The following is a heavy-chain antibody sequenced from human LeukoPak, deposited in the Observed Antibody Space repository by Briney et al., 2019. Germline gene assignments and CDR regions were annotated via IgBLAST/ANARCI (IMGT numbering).Heavy chain of an antibody. CDR1: GFTFSSYW. V-gene: IGHV3-20*04. CDR3: ARDRRKNWFDP. J-gene: IGHJ5*02. CDR2: INWNGGST. D-gene: IGHD1-14*01. Sequence: TGGSLRLSCAASGFTFSSYWMSWVRQAPGKGLEWVSGINWNGGSTGYADSVKGRFTISRDNAKNSLYLQMNSLRAEDTALYYCARDRRKNWFDPWGQGTLVTVSS.